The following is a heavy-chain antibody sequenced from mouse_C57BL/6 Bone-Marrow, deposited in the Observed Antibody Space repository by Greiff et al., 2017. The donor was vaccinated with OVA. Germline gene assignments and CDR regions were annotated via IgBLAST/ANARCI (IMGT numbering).Heavy chain of an antibody. Sequence: EVQLQESGPGLVKPSQTVFLTCTVTGISITTGNYRWSWIRQFPGNKLEWIGYIYYSGTITYNPSLTSRTTITSDTPKNQFFLEMNSLPAEDTATSYCARASGFYAMDDWGQGTSVTVSS. CDR1: GISITTGNYR. D-gene: IGHD3-2*02. J-gene: IGHJ4*01. V-gene: IGHV3-5*01. CDR2: IYYSGTI. CDR3: ARASGFYAMDD.